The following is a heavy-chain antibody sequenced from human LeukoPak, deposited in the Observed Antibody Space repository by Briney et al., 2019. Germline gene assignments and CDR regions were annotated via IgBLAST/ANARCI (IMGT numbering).Heavy chain of an antibody. D-gene: IGHD5-12*01. CDR2: INWNGGRT. Sequence: PGGSLRLSCAASGFMFDDYGMSWVRQVPGKGLEWVCNINWNGGRTGYADSVKGRFTIPRDNAKNSLYLQMNSLRAEDMALYYCARDTGRGHSGYDLQIFDYWGQGTLVTVSS. CDR3: ARDTGRGHSGYDLQIFDY. V-gene: IGHV3-20*04. CDR1: GFMFDDYG. J-gene: IGHJ4*02.